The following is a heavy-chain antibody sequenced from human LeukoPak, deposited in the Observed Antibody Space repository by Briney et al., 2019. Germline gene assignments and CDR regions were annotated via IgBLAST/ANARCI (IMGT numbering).Heavy chain of an antibody. CDR2: ISAYNGNT. D-gene: IGHD5-18*01. Sequence: EWMGWISAYNGNTNYAQKLQGRVTMTTDTSTSTAYMELRSLRSDDTAVYYCARRVRGYVDYWGQGTLVTVSS. V-gene: IGHV1-18*01. J-gene: IGHJ4*02. CDR3: ARRVRGYVDY.